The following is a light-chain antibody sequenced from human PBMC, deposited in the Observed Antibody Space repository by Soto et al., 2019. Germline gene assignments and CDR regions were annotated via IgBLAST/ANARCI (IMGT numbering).Light chain of an antibody. V-gene: IGLV2-14*01. CDR2: EVS. Sequence: QSVLTQPASVSGSPGQSITITCTGTSSDIGVYNYVSWYQQHPGKAPKLVICEVSNRPSGVSSRFSRSKSGNTASLTISGLRTEDEADYYCTSFTTTNIWVFGGGTKVTVL. J-gene: IGLJ3*02. CDR3: TSFTTTNIWV. CDR1: SSDIGVYNY.